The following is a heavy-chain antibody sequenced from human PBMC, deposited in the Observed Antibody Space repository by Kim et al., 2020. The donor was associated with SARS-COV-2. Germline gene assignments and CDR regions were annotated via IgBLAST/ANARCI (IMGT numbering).Heavy chain of an antibody. CDR3: ARRKTAAEDY. Sequence: ITTYPPALQSRATISVDTSKNQFSLKLTSVTAADTAVYYCARRKTAAEDYWGQGTLVTVSS. V-gene: IGHV4-39*01. CDR2: IT. J-gene: IGHJ4*02. D-gene: IGHD6-13*01.